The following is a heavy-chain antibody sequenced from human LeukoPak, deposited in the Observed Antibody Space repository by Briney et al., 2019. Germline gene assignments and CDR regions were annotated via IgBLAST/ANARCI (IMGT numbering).Heavy chain of an antibody. CDR2: ISAYNGNT. Sequence: ASVKVSCKASGYTFTSYGISWVRQAPGQGLEWMGWISAYNGNTNYAQKLQGRVTMTTDTSMSTAYMELRSLRSDDTAVYYCARAPGYDFWSGYYLTGDYWGQGTLVTVSS. D-gene: IGHD3-3*01. CDR1: GYTFTSYG. CDR3: ARAPGYDFWSGYYLTGDY. J-gene: IGHJ4*02. V-gene: IGHV1-18*01.